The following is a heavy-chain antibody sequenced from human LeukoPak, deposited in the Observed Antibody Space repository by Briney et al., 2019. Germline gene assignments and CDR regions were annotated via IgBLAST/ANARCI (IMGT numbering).Heavy chain of an antibody. CDR3: ATGGEYYSGGGFGHDH. Sequence: GGSLRLSCAASGFTVRSNYLTWVRQAPGKGLEWVSVIYAGGNTYYADSVKGRFTISRDISNNTLYLQMNSLRAEDTAVYYCATGGEYYSGGGFGHDHWGQGTLVTVSS. CDR2: IYAGGNT. D-gene: IGHD2-15*01. V-gene: IGHV3-66*01. J-gene: IGHJ4*02. CDR1: GFTVRSNY.